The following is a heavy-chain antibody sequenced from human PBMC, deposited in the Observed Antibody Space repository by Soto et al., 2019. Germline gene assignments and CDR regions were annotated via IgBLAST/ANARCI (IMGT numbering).Heavy chain of an antibody. J-gene: IGHJ4*02. CDR3: ARDNRSSGYDSDPLDY. V-gene: IGHV3-33*01. CDR1: GFTFSSYV. CDR2: IWYDGINK. Sequence: QVQLVESGGGVVQPGRSLRLSCAASGFTFSSYVMHWVRQAPGKGLEWVAVIWYDGINKYYADSVKGRFTISRDNSKKTLYLQMNSLRDEDTAVYYCARDNRSSGYDSDPLDYWGQGNLVTVYS. D-gene: IGHD5-12*01.